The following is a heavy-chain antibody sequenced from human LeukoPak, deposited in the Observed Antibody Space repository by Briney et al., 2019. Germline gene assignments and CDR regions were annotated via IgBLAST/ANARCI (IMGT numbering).Heavy chain of an antibody. CDR3: ARESSGSYFRR. V-gene: IGHV3-53*01. D-gene: IGHD1-26*01. CDR2: IYDGDNT. Sequence: QPGGSLRLSCAVSGFIVSGNYMSWVRQAPGKGLEWVSVIYDGDNTYYADSVKDRFIISRDNSKNTLYLQMNSLRAEDTAVYYCARESSGSYFRRWGQGSLVTVSS. J-gene: IGHJ1*01. CDR1: GFIVSGNY.